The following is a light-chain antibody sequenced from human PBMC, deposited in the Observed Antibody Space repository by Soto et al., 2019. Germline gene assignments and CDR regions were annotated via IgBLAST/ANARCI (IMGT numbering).Light chain of an antibody. CDR3: QQRSNWPPIT. CDR2: DAS. J-gene: IGKJ5*01. CDR1: QSVRSY. Sequence: EIVLTQSPSTLSLSPGERATLSCRASQSVRSYLAWYQQKPGQAPRLLIYDASNRATGIPARFSGSGSGTDFTLTISCLAPEDFAVYYCQQRSNWPPITFGQGTRLEI. V-gene: IGKV3-11*01.